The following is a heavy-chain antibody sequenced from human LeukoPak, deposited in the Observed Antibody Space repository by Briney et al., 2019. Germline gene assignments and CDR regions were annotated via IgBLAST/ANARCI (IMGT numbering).Heavy chain of an antibody. CDR2: ISYDGGKK. V-gene: IGHV3-30-3*01. CDR1: GFTFSTYT. Sequence: GGSLRLSCAASGFTFSTYTMHWVRQAPGKGLEWVTFISYDGGKKYTADSVKGRFTISRDNSKNTLHLQMDNLRTEDTAVYYCATSPPLHYSGSYETFDYWGQGTLVTVSS. D-gene: IGHD1-26*01. CDR3: ATSPPLHYSGSYETFDY. J-gene: IGHJ4*02.